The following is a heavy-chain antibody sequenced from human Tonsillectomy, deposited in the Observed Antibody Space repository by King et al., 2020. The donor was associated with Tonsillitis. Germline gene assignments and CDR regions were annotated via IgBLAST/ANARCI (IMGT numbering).Heavy chain of an antibody. V-gene: IGHV3-7*02. Sequence: VQLVESGGGLVQPGGSLRLSCVASGFTFTDNWMSWVRQAPGKGLEWVADIKQEGIEKVYVDSVKGRFTISRDNAKNSVYLQMNSLRVEDTAIYYCARHENWHYQYWGQGTLVTVSS. CDR2: IKQEGIEK. CDR1: GFTFTDNW. J-gene: IGHJ4*02. D-gene: IGHD1-7*01. CDR3: ARHENWHYQY.